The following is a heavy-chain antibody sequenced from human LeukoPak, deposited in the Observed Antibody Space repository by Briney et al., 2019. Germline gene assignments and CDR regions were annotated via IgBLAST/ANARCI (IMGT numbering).Heavy chain of an antibody. D-gene: IGHD3-22*01. CDR2: IIPILGIA. CDR1: GGTFSSYA. V-gene: IGHV1-69*04. Sequence: GASVKVSCKASGGTFSSYAISWVRQAPGQGLEWMGRIIPILGIANYAQKFQDRVTITADKSTSTAYMELSSLRSEDTAVYYCARDQQTPYYYDSSGYYPSSEYYGMDVWGQGTTVTVSS. J-gene: IGHJ6*02. CDR3: ARDQQTPYYYDSSGYYPSSEYYGMDV.